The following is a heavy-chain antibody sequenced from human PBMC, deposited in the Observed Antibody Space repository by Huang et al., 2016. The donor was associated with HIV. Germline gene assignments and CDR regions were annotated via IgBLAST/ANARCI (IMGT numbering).Heavy chain of an antibody. CDR2: KSYDEYNK. V-gene: IGHV3-30*03. J-gene: IGHJ4*02. CDR1: GFTFSSYG. Sequence: QILLIESGGGVVQPGRSLRLSCAASGFTFSSYGMHWVRQARGKVLEGVAVKSYDEYNKYYEDSVRGRFTISRYNSKNTLYLQMNSLRIEDTAVYYCARGPIRFLAWLLNFDYWGQGALVTVSS. CDR3: ARGPIRFLAWLLNFDY. D-gene: IGHD3-3*01.